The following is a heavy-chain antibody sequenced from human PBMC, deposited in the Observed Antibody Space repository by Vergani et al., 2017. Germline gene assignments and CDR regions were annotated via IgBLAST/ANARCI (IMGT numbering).Heavy chain of an antibody. J-gene: IGHJ4*02. CDR2: ISSSSSYI. Sequence: EVQLVESGGGLVKPGGSPRLSCAASGFTFSSYSMNWVRQAPGKGLEWVSSISSSSSYIYYADSVKGRFTISRDNAKNSLYLQMNSLRAEDTAVYYCARDHLDYDFWSGYYFDPPLGYWGQGTLVTVSS. CDR1: GFTFSSYS. CDR3: ARDHLDYDFWSGYYFDPPLGY. V-gene: IGHV3-21*01. D-gene: IGHD3-3*01.